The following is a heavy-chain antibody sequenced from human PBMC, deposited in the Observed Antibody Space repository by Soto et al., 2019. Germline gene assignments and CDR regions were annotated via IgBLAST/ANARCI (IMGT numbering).Heavy chain of an antibody. D-gene: IGHD1-7*01. J-gene: IGHJ6*02. CDR3: ARDSWNYRYYDDGMDY. V-gene: IGHV1-69*01. CDR2: IIPIFGTA. CDR1: GGTFSSYA. Sequence: QVQLVQSGAEVKKPGSSVKVSCKASGGTFSSYAISWVRQAPGQGLEWMGGIIPIFGTANYAQKFQGRVTITADESTSTAYMELSSLGSEAAAVYYCARDSWNYRYYDDGMDYWGPENTVTV.